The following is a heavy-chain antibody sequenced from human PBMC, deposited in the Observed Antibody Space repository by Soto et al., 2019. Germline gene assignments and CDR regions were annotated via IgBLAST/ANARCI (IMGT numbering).Heavy chain of an antibody. V-gene: IGHV3-23*01. CDR2: IDGSGFDT. CDR1: GVTFSSYA. D-gene: IGHD2-15*01. J-gene: IGHJ4*02. Sequence: EVQLLESGGGLVHPGGSLKLACKVSGVTFSSYAMGWVRQTPETGLEWVSGIDGSGFDTSYADSVKGRFTISRDNSEDTLYMQVNSWRAEDTARFSCAKEILVAPYAATSAFDFWGRGTLVTVPS. CDR3: AKEILVAPYAATSAFDF.